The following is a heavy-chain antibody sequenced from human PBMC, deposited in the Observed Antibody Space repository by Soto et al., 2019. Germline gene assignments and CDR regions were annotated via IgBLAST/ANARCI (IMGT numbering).Heavy chain of an antibody. J-gene: IGHJ5*02. D-gene: IGHD2-2*01. CDR3: ARGGYCSSTSCLNWFDP. CDR1: CGSISSSSYY. CDR2: IYYSGST. Sequence: PSETLSLTCTVSCGSISSSSYYWGWIRQPPGKGLEWIGSIYYSGSTYYNPSLKSRVTISVDTSKNQFSLKLSSVTAADTAVYYCARGGYCSSTSCLNWFDPWGQGTLVTVSS. V-gene: IGHV4-39*01.